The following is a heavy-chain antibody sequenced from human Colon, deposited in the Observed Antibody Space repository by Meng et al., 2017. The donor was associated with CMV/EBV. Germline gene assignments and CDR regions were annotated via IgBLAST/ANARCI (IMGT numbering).Heavy chain of an antibody. CDR3: ARRPITTYYYFNLGV. V-gene: IGHV1-18*01. D-gene: IGHD4-11*01. CDR1: GYSFVNDG. J-gene: IGHJ6*02. CDR2: INGYNGVT. Sequence: SGYSFVNDGMTWVRQAPGQGLECLGWINGYNGVTQYAQKFQGRATMTTDTSTTTAYLELSGLRSDDTAVYYCARRPITTYYYFNLGVWGQGTSVTVSS.